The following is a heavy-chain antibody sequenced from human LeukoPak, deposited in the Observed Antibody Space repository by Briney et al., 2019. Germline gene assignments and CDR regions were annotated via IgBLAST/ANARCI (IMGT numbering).Heavy chain of an antibody. CDR2: FYSDDGT. D-gene: IGHD3-16*01. V-gene: IGHV3-23*03. Sequence: GGSLRLSCAASGFTFSSYAMSWVRQAPGKGLEWVSGFYSDDGTYSADSVKGRFSISRDNSKNTLYLQMNSLRVEDTAVYYCTRDWGDWGQGTLVTVSS. CDR1: GFTFSSYA. CDR3: TRDWGD. J-gene: IGHJ4*02.